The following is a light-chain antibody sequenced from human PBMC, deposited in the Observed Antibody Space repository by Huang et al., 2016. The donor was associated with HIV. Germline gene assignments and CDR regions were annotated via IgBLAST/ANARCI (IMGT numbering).Light chain of an antibody. CDR2: EVS. Sequence: DIVMTQTPLSLSVTPGQPASMSCNSSQSLLYGDRKTYLYWFHQKPGQSPLLLIYEVSKRLSGVPDRFSGSGSGTDFTLRISRVEAEDVGIYYCMQSKQFPLTFGQGTKVEIK. CDR3: MQSKQFPLT. CDR1: QSLLYGDRKTY. V-gene: IGKV2D-29*02. J-gene: IGKJ1*01.